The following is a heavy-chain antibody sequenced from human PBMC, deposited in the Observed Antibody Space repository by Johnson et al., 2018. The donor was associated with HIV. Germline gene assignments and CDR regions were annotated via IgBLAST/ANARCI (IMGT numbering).Heavy chain of an antibody. J-gene: IGHJ3*02. CDR3: ARGSYDGDAFDI. V-gene: IGHV3-13*01. CDR2: IATTGDT. D-gene: IGHD1-26*01. CDR1: GFTFSNYD. Sequence: VQLVESGGGLVQPVGSLRLSCAASGFTFSNYDMHWVRQPTGKRLEWVSGIATTGDTYYAGSVKGRFTISRENAKNSLYLQLNSLRAGDTALYYCARGSYDGDAFDIWGQGTMVTVSS.